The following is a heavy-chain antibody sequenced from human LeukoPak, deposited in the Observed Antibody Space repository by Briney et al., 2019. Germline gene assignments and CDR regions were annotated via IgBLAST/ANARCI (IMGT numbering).Heavy chain of an antibody. V-gene: IGHV4-34*01. CDR2: INHSGST. CDR3: ARVFRFGEWYNWFDH. Sequence: SETLSLTCAVYGGSFSGYYWSWIRQPPGKGLEWIGEINHSGSTNYNPSLKSRVTISVDTSKNQFSPKLSSVTAADTAVYYCARVFRFGEWYNWFDHWGQGTLVNVSS. D-gene: IGHD3-10*01. J-gene: IGHJ5*02. CDR1: GGSFSGYY.